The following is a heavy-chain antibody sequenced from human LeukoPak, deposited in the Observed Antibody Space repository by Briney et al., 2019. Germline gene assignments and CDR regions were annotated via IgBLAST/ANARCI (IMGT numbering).Heavy chain of an antibody. D-gene: IGHD1-26*01. V-gene: IGHV3-11*03. J-gene: IGHJ4*02. CDR3: AKAGSYSYFDY. CDR1: EFTFSRHY. CDR2: ISNSGDYT. Sequence: GGSLRLSCAASEFTFSRHYMSWIRQAPGKGLEWVSYISNSGDYTNYADSVKGRFTISRDNAENSLYLQMNSLRAEDTALYYCAKAGSYSYFDYWGQGTLVTV.